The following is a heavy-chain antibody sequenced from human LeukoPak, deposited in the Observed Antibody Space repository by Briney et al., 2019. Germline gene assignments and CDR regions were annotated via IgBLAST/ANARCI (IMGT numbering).Heavy chain of an antibody. J-gene: IGHJ2*01. Sequence: PSETLSLTCTVSGGSISSYYWSWIRQPPGKGLEWIGYIHYSGSTNYNPSLKSRVTISVDTSKNQFSLKLSSVTAADTAVYYCARAPIVVVTAIYYWYFDLWGRGTLVTVSS. CDR2: IHYSGST. D-gene: IGHD2-21*02. V-gene: IGHV4-59*01. CDR3: ARAPIVVVTAIYYWYFDL. CDR1: GGSISSYY.